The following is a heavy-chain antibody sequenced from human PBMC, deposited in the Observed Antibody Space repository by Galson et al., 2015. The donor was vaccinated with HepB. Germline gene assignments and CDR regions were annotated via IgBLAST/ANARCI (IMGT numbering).Heavy chain of an antibody. CDR1: GFTFSSYA. CDR2: ISGSGGST. Sequence: SLRLSCTASGFTFSSYAMSWVRQAPGKGLEWVSAISGSGGSTYYADSVKGRFTISRDNSKNTLYLQMNSLRAEDTAVYYCAKESYSSEYYFDYWGQGTLVTVSS. CDR3: AKESYSSEYYFDY. D-gene: IGHD6-19*01. J-gene: IGHJ4*02. V-gene: IGHV3-23*01.